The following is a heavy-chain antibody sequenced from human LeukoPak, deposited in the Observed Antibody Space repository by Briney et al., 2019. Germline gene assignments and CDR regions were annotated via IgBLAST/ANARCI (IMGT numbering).Heavy chain of an antibody. CDR1: GGSISSYY. J-gene: IGHJ6*02. CDR2: IYTSGST. D-gene: IGHD1-26*01. Sequence: SETLSLTCTVSGGSISSYYWSWIRQPAGEGLEWIGRIYTSGSTNYNPSLKSRVTMSVDTSKNQFSLKLSSVTAADTAVYYCARSNRNSGSYYYYYYGMDVWGQGTTVTVSS. CDR3: ARSNRNSGSYYYYYYGMDV. V-gene: IGHV4-4*07.